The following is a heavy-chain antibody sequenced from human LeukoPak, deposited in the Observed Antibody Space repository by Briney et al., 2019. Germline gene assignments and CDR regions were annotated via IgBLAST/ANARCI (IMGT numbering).Heavy chain of an antibody. D-gene: IGHD2/OR15-2a*01. Sequence: GGSLRLSCVASGFTFRSYWMTWVRQAPRKGLEWVANIKQEGIERSYVDSVKGRFTISRDDAKNSLYLQMNSLRAEDTAVYFCARDFQNIATDFWGRGTPVTVSS. CDR2: IKQEGIER. CDR1: GFTFRSYW. CDR3: ARDFQNIATDF. V-gene: IGHV3-7*01. J-gene: IGHJ4*02.